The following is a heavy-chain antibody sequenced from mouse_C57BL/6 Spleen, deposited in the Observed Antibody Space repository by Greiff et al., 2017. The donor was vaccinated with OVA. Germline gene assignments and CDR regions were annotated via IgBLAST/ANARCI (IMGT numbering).Heavy chain of an antibody. Sequence: EVKLVESGGGLVKPGGSLKLSCAASGFTFSDYGMHWVRQAPEKGLEWVAYISSGSSTIYYADTVKGRFTISRDNAKNTLFLQMTSLRSEDTAMYYCANPYYYAMDYWGQGTSVTVSS. CDR1: GFTFSDYG. J-gene: IGHJ4*01. CDR3: ANPYYYAMDY. V-gene: IGHV5-17*01. CDR2: ISSGSSTI.